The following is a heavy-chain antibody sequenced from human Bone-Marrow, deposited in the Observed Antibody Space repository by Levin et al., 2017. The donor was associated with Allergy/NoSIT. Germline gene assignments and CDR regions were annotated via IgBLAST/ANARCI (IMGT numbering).Heavy chain of an antibody. V-gene: IGHV3-7*01. CDR3: ARAVMAAAGSNWFDP. J-gene: IGHJ5*02. D-gene: IGHD6-13*01. CDR1: GFTFSSYW. CDR2: IKQDGSEK. Sequence: LSLTCAASGFTFSSYWMSWVRQAPGKGLEWVANIKQDGSEKYYVDSVKGRFTISRDNAKNSLYLQMNSLRAEDTAVYYCARAVMAAAGSNWFDPWGQGTLVTVSS.